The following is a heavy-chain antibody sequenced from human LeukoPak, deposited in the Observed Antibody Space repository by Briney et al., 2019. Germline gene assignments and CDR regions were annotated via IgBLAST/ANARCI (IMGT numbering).Heavy chain of an antibody. V-gene: IGHV1-2*02. CDR3: ARNPDYGDYVWPFDY. D-gene: IGHD4-17*01. CDR2: INPNSGGT. CDR1: GYTFTGYY. J-gene: IGHJ4*02. Sequence: ASVKVSCKSSGYTFTGYYMHWVRQAPGPGLEWMGWINPNSGGTNYAQKFQGRVTMTRDTSISTAYMELSRLRSDDTAVYYCARNPDYGDYVWPFDYWGQGTLVTVSS.